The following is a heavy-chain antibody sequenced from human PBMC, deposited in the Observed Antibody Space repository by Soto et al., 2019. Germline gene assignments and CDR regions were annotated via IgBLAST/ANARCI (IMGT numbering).Heavy chain of an antibody. V-gene: IGHV4-34*01. J-gene: IGHJ4*02. CDR2: INHSGST. D-gene: IGHD4-17*01. Sequence: QVQLQQWGAGLLKPSETLSLTCAVYGGSFSGYYWSWIRQPPGKGLEWIGEINHSGSTNYNPSLKSRVTISVDKSKNQFSLKLSSVTAADTAVYYCARVVPWDYGYYFDYWGQGTLVTVSS. CDR1: GGSFSGYY. CDR3: ARVVPWDYGYYFDY.